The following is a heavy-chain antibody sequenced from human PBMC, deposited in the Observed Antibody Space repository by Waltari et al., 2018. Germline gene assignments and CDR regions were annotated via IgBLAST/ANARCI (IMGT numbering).Heavy chain of an antibody. CDR2: INHAGNR. CDR3: VRLEDCSGPGGNCYSGDSFALDV. CDR1: GGSFSGYY. D-gene: IGHD2-8*02. Sequence: QVQLQQWGAGLLQPSETLSLTCAVYGGSFSGYYWGWIRPSPGKGLEWIGEINHAGNRNYNPSLRSRVTMLVDTSRSQFSLKLSSMTAADTALYYCVRLEDCSGPGGNCYSGDSFALDVWGQGTTVTVS. J-gene: IGHJ6*02. V-gene: IGHV4-34*02.